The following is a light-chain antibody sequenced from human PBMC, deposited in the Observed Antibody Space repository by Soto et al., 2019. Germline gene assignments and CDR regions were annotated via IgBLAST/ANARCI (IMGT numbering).Light chain of an antibody. CDR3: QQRSNWLT. V-gene: IGKV3-11*01. Sequence: EILTTQSPATLSVSPGDRATLSCRASQSVSNNLAWYQQRPGQAPRLLIYGASTRATGTPARFSGSRSGTAFTLTISSLEPEDFAVYYCQQRSNWLTFGGGTKVDIK. J-gene: IGKJ4*01. CDR2: GAS. CDR1: QSVSNN.